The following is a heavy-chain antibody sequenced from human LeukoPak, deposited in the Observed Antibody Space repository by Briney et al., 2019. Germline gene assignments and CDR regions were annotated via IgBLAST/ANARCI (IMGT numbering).Heavy chain of an antibody. J-gene: IGHJ4*02. CDR2: INHSGST. V-gene: IGHV4-39*07. D-gene: IGHD3-16*01. Sequence: SETLSLTCTVSGGSISSSSYYWGWIRQPPGKGLEWIGEINHSGSTNYNPSLKSRVTISVDTSKNQFSLKLSSVTAADTAVYYCATAPITFYWGQGTLVTVSS. CDR1: GGSISSSSYY. CDR3: ATAPITFY.